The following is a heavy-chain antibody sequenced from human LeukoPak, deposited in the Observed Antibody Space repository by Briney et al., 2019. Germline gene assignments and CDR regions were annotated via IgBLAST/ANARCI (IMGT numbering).Heavy chain of an antibody. Sequence: SETLSLTCTVSGGSISSNNYYWGWIRQPPGKGLEWIASIYYSGTPFYNPSLKSRVTISVDTSKNQFSLRLTSVTAADTAVYYCARVKLGHSSGWYSKWFDPWGQGTLVTVSS. V-gene: IGHV4-39*01. D-gene: IGHD6-19*01. CDR2: IYYSGTP. CDR3: ARVKLGHSSGWYSKWFDP. J-gene: IGHJ5*02. CDR1: GGSISSNNYY.